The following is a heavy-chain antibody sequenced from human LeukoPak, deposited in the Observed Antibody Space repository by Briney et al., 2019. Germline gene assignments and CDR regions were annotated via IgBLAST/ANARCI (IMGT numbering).Heavy chain of an antibody. D-gene: IGHD3-3*01. Sequence: SETLSLTCAVSGYSISSGYYWGWIRQPPGKGLEWIGSIYHSGSTYYNPSLKSRVTISGDTSKNQFSLKLRSVTAADTAVYYCARSGSRYDFWSGYYNDYWGRGTLVTVSS. CDR3: ARSGSRYDFWSGYYNDY. CDR1: GYSISSGYY. J-gene: IGHJ4*02. CDR2: IYHSGST. V-gene: IGHV4-38-2*01.